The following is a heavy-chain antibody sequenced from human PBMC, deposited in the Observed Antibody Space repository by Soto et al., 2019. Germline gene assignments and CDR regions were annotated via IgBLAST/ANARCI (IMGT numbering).Heavy chain of an antibody. J-gene: IGHJ4*02. CDR2: IYDSGST. Sequence: SETLSLTCTVSGGSISSYYWSWIRQPPGKGLEWIGYIYDSGSTNYNPSLKSRVTISVDTSKNQFSLKLTSVTAADTAVYYCARHFSVDYFDYWGQGALVTVSS. CDR1: GGSISSYY. CDR3: ARHFSVDYFDY. V-gene: IGHV4-59*01.